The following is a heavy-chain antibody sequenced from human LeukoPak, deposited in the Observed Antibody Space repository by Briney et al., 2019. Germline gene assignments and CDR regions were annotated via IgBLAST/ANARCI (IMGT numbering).Heavy chain of an antibody. D-gene: IGHD4-17*01. J-gene: IGHJ4*02. CDR2: INPSGGST. CDR3: ARAGDPYGDYARAGY. Sequence: VASVKVSCKASGYTFTGYYMHWVRQAPGQGLEWMGIINPSGGSTSYAQKFQGRVTMTRDTSTSTVYMELSSLRSEDTAVYYCARAGDPYGDYARAGYWGQGTLVTVSS. CDR1: GYTFTGYY. V-gene: IGHV1-46*01.